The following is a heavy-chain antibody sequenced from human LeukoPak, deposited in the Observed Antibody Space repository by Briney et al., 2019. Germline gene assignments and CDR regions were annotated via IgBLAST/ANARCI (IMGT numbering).Heavy chain of an antibody. V-gene: IGHV4-39*07. CDR3: ARGSGWNTFDY. J-gene: IGHJ4*02. CDR2: IYYSGST. Sequence: WIRQPPGKGLEWIGSIYYSGSTYYNPSLKSRVTISVDTSKNQFSLKLSSVTAADTAVYYCARGSGWNTFDYWGQGTLVTVSS. D-gene: IGHD6-19*01.